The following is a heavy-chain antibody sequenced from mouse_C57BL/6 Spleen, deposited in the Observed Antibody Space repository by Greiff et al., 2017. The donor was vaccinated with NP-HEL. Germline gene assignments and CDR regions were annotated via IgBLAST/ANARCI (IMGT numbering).Heavy chain of an antibody. Sequence: VQVVESGAELVKPGASVKISCKASGYAFSSYWMNWVKQRPGKGLEWIGQIYPGDGDTNYNGKFKGKATLTADKSSSTAYMQLSSLTSEDSAVYFCARSYSNPYAMDYWGQGTSVTVSS. D-gene: IGHD2-5*01. V-gene: IGHV1-80*01. J-gene: IGHJ4*01. CDR2: IYPGDGDT. CDR1: GYAFSSYW. CDR3: ARSYSNPYAMDY.